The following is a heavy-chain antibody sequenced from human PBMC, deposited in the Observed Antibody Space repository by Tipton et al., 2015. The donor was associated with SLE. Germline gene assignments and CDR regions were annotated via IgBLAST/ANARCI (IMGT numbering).Heavy chain of an antibody. V-gene: IGHV3-49*04. D-gene: IGHD2-15*01. Sequence: SLRLSCTSSGFTFGDYAVSWVRQAPGKGLEWIGFIRSKVYGETTQYAASVKGRFIISRDDSKNIAYLQMNSLRAEDTAVYYCARAGASLGYCGGGSCYIDYWGQGTLVTVSS. CDR1: GFTFGDYA. CDR2: IRSKVYGETT. J-gene: IGHJ4*02. CDR3: ARAGASLGYCGGGSCYIDY.